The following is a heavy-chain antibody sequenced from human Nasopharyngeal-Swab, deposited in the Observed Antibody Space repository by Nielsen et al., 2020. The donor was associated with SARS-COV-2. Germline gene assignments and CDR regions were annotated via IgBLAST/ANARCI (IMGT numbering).Heavy chain of an antibody. CDR1: GYSFTSYW. D-gene: IGHD6-19*01. CDR2: IYPGDSDT. J-gene: IGHJ4*02. Sequence: GGSLRLSCQGSGYSFTSYWIAWVRQMPGKVLEWMVIIYPGDSDTRYSPSFQGQVTISADKSINTAYLQWSSLKASDTAMYYCAWKSSGWYGSYDYWGQGTLVTVSS. CDR3: AWKSSGWYGSYDY. V-gene: IGHV5-51*01.